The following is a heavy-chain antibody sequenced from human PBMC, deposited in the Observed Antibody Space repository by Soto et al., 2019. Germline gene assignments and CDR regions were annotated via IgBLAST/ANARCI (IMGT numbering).Heavy chain of an antibody. Sequence: ASVKVSCKASGNTFTSYDINWVRQATGHGLEWMGWINPNSGNIGYAQKFQGRVTMTRDRSISTAYMELSRLRSDDTAVYYCARDLVSTIGDFDYWGQGTQVTVSS. D-gene: IGHD5-12*01. CDR3: ARDLVSTIGDFDY. CDR2: INPNSGNI. V-gene: IGHV1-8*01. J-gene: IGHJ4*02. CDR1: GNTFTSYD.